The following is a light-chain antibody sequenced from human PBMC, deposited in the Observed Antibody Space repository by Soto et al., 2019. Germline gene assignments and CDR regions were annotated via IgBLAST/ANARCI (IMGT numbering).Light chain of an antibody. CDR2: EVS. CDR1: SSDVGAYNY. Sequence: QSALTQPASVSGSPGQPITISCIGTSSDVGAYNYVSWFQQHPGKAPKLMIYEVSNRPSGISNRFSGSKSGNTASLTISGLQTEDEADYYCSSFTSSSTVVFGGGTKLTVL. J-gene: IGLJ2*01. V-gene: IGLV2-14*01. CDR3: SSFTSSSTVV.